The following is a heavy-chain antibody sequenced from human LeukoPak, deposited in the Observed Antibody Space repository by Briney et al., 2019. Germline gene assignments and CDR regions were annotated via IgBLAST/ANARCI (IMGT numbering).Heavy chain of an antibody. D-gene: IGHD5-12*01. CDR1: GFTFSSYA. V-gene: IGHV3-21*01. CDR3: AREGLYSGYDPSPYGDYNY. J-gene: IGHJ4*02. CDR2: ISSSSIYI. Sequence: GGSLRLSCAASGFTFSSYAMSWVRQAPGKGLECVSSISSSSIYIYHEDSVNGRFTISRDNAKNSLYLQMNSLRAEDTAVYNCAREGLYSGYDPSPYGDYNYWGQGTLVTVSS.